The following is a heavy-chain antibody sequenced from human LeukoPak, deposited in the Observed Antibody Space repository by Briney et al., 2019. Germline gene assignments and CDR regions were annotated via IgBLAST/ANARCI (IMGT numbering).Heavy chain of an antibody. V-gene: IGHV3-23*01. J-gene: IGHJ4*02. CDR2: ILASGGGT. CDR1: GFTFSSYA. D-gene: IGHD3-22*01. Sequence: GGSLRLSCAASGFTFSSYAMTWVRQAPGKGLKWVSAILASGGGTNYADSAKGRFTISRDNSKKTLYLQMNSLRAEDTAVYYCAKNYYDSSGYYSWYFDYWGQGTQVTVSS. CDR3: AKNYYDSSGYYSWYFDY.